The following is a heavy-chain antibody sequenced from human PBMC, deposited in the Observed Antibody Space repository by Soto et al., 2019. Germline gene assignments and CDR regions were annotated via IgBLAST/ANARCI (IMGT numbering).Heavy chain of an antibody. Sequence: SETLSLTCTVSDDSISTYYWNWIRQPPGKGLEWIGHIHHNGNTNSCPSLKSRVSMSIDTSKNQVSLKLTAVTAADTAVYYCARGFVPNYHYYGLDVWGQGTTVTVSS. CDR2: IHHNGNT. V-gene: IGHV4-59*01. CDR3: ARGFVPNYHYYGLDV. CDR1: DDSISTYY. J-gene: IGHJ6*02. D-gene: IGHD2-21*01.